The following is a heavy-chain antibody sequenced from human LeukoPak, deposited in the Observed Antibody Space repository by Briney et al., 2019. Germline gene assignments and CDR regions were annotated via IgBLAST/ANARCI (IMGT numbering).Heavy chain of an antibody. CDR3: AKVQLGIGVDY. J-gene: IGHJ4*02. V-gene: IGHV3-23*01. CDR1: GFSFSSYA. Sequence: GGSLRLSCAASGFSFSSYAVSWVRQAPGRGLEWVSGISDGGSRTYYADSVKGRFIISRDDSKNTLYLQMNSLRAEDTAVYYCAKVQLGIGVDYWGQGTLVTVSS. D-gene: IGHD7-27*01. CDR2: ISDGGSRT.